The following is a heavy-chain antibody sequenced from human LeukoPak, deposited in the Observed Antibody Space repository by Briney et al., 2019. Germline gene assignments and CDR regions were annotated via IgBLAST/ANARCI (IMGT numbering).Heavy chain of an antibody. CDR2: INTNTGNP. D-gene: IGHD3-22*01. CDR1: GYTFTSYA. V-gene: IGHV7-4-1*02. Sequence: EASVNVSCKASGYTFTSYAMNWVRQAPGQGLEWMGWINTNTGNPTYAQGFTGRFVFSLDTSVSTAYLQISSLKAEDTAVYYCARGFGYYYDSSGYYYGPTFFDYWGQGTLVTVSS. CDR3: ARGFGYYYDSSGYYYGPTFFDY. J-gene: IGHJ4*02.